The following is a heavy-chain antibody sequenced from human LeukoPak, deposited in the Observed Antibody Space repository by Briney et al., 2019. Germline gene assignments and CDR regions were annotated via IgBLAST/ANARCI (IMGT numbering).Heavy chain of an antibody. CDR1: GFTFSTYA. Sequence: GGSLRLSCAASGFTFSTYAMNWVRQAPGKGLEWVSAISGSGGSTYYADSVKGRFTISRDNSKNTLYLQMNSLRAEDTAVYYCAKEVGWYYSYYFDYWGQGTLVTVSS. V-gene: IGHV3-23*01. J-gene: IGHJ4*02. D-gene: IGHD6-19*01. CDR2: ISGSGGST. CDR3: AKEVGWYYSYYFDY.